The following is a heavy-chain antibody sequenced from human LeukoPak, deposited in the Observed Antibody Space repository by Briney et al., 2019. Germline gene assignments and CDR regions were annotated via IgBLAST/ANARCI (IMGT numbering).Heavy chain of an antibody. CDR3: AREVSEGFDF. V-gene: IGHV3-21*01. CDR1: GFTFSGYS. CDR2: FGTRSTSV. D-gene: IGHD3-22*01. Sequence: GGSLRLSCTASGFTFSGYSMNWIRQAPGKGLEWVSSFGTRSTSVYHAGSVKGRFAISRDNAKNSLYLQMSSLRAEDTALYYCAREVSEGFDFWGQGTLVTVSS. J-gene: IGHJ4*02.